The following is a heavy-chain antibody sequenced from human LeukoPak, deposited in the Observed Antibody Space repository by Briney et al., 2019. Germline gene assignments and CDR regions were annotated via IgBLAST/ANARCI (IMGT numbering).Heavy chain of an antibody. Sequence: ASVKVSCKASGYTFTVNYIHWVRQAPGQGREWMGWVNPNSSGTSFAQKFQGRVTMTRDTSISTASMELSSLRSDDTAVYYCARDRGGFTSGYYYYYMDVWGKGTMVTVSS. CDR3: ARDRGGFTSGYYYYYMDV. CDR1: GYTFTVNY. D-gene: IGHD3-10*01. CDR2: VNPNSSGT. J-gene: IGHJ6*03. V-gene: IGHV1-2*02.